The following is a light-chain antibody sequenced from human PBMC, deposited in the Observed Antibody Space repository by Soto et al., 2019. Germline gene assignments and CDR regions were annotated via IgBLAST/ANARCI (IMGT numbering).Light chain of an antibody. CDR2: AAS. Sequence: IHIPHSAYSLSAAIVDRVAITCRASQSISSYLNWYQQKPGKAPKLLIYAASSLQSGVPSRFSGSGSGTDFTLTISSLQPEDFATYYCQQSYSTPWTFGQGTKVDIK. V-gene: IGKV1-39*01. J-gene: IGKJ1*01. CDR1: QSISSY. CDR3: QQSYSTPWT.